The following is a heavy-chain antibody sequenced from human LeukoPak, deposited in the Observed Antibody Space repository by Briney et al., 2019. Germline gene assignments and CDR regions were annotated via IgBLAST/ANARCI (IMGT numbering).Heavy chain of an antibody. D-gene: IGHD2-2*01. CDR1: GYTFTSYG. Sequence: ASVKVSCKASGYTFTSYGISWVRQAPGQGLEWMGWISAYIGNTNYAQRLQGRVTMTTDTSTSTAYMELRSLRSDDTAVYYCARDQGDIVVVPDAFDIWGQGTMVTVSS. V-gene: IGHV1-18*04. J-gene: IGHJ3*02. CDR2: ISAYIGNT. CDR3: ARDQGDIVVVPDAFDI.